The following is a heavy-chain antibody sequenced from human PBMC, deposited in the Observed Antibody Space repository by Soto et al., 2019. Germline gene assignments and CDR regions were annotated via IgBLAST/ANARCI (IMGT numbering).Heavy chain of an antibody. V-gene: IGHV1-46*01. Sequence: ASVKVSCKASGYTFTSYYMHWVRQAPGQGLEWMGIINPSGGSTSYAQKFQGRVTMTRDTSTSTVYMELSSLRSEDTAVYYCATGLDFWSGYYSVPHDYWGQGTLVTSPQ. CDR3: ATGLDFWSGYYSVPHDY. CDR1: GYTFTSYY. CDR2: INPSGGST. D-gene: IGHD3-3*01. J-gene: IGHJ4*02.